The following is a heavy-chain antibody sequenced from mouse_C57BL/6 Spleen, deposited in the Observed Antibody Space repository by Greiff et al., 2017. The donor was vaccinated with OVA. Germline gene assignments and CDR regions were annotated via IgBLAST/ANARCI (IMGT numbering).Heavy chain of an antibody. CDR2: IRLKSDNYAT. CDR3: TRGQLRPFDY. D-gene: IGHD3-2*02. V-gene: IGHV6-3*01. CDR1: GFTFSNYW. J-gene: IGHJ2*01. Sequence: EVQLVESGGGLVQPGGSMKLSCVASGFTFSNYWMNWVRQSPEKGLEWVAQIRLKSDNYATHYAESVKGRFTISRDDSKSSVYLQMNNLSAEDTGIYYCTRGQLRPFDYWGQGTTLTVSS.